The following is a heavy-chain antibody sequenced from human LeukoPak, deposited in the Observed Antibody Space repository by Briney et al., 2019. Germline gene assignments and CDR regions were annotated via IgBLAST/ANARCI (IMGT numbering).Heavy chain of an antibody. D-gene: IGHD2-2*01. J-gene: IGHJ4*02. Sequence: SETLSLTCTVSGGSISSSSYYRGWIRQPPGKGLEWIGSIYYSGSTYYNPSLKSRVTISVDTSKNQFSLKLSSVTAADTAVYYCARFKGYHAALSWGQGTLVTVSS. CDR1: GGSISSSSYY. CDR2: IYYSGST. CDR3: ARFKGYHAALS. V-gene: IGHV4-39*01.